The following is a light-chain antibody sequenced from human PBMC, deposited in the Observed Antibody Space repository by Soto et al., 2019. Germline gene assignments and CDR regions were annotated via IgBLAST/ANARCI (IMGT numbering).Light chain of an antibody. J-gene: IGKJ1*01. CDR1: QSVSRY. V-gene: IGKV3-11*01. CDR2: DAS. Sequence: EIVLTQSPATLSLSPGERATLSCRASQSVSRYLAWYQQKAGQAPRLLIYDASNRATGIPARFSGSGSGTDFTLTISSLEPEDFAVYYCQQRGNWPLTFGQGTKVEIK. CDR3: QQRGNWPLT.